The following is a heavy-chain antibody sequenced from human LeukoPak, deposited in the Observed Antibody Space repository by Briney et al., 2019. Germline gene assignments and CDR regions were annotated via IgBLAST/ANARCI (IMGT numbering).Heavy chain of an antibody. J-gene: IGHJ4*02. V-gene: IGHV1-46*01. CDR1: GYTFTRYN. Sequence: ASVKVSCKASGYTFTRYNMHWVRQAPGQGLEWMGIINPRGGSTSYAQKLQGRVTMTRDTSTSTVYMELSSLRSEDTAVYYCARDWAEKAVAYPEYWGQGTLVTVSS. CDR3: ARDWAEKAVAYPEY. D-gene: IGHD6-19*01. CDR2: INPRGGST.